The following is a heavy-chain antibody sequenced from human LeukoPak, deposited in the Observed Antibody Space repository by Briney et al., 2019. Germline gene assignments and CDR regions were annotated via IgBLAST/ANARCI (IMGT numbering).Heavy chain of an antibody. CDR2: ISGSGGST. D-gene: IGHD4-17*01. Sequence: GGSLRLSCAASGFTFSSYGMSWVRQAPGKGLEWVSAISGSGGSTYYADSVKGRFTISRGNAKNSLYLQMNSLRAEDTAVYYCASYDYGAFGIWGQGTMVTVSS. CDR1: GFTFSSYG. CDR3: ASYDYGAFGI. J-gene: IGHJ3*02. V-gene: IGHV3-23*01.